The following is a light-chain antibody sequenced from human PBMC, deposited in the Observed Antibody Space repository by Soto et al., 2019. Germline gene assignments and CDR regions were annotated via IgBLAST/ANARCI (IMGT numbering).Light chain of an antibody. CDR1: SSDVGGYNY. J-gene: IGLJ1*01. Sequence: QSVLTQPASVSGSPGQSITISCTGTSSDVGGYNYVSWYQHHPGKAPKLIIYDVSNRPSGVSNRFSGSKSGNTASLTISGLQPEDEADYYCSSYTTSNTRQIVFGTGTKCTVL. CDR2: DVS. CDR3: SSYTTSNTRQIV. V-gene: IGLV2-14*03.